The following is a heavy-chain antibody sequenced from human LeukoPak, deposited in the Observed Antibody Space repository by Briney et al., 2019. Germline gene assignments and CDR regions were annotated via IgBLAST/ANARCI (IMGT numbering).Heavy chain of an antibody. CDR1: VYNLSTYA. CDR3: AKDLNSGDYISPLDQ. V-gene: IGHV3-23*01. CDR2: FRGRGGST. D-gene: IGHD4-17*01. Sequence: GGSLRLSCAAPVYNLSTYAMTWVRRATGKGLERVSPFRGRGGSTYYADSLKGRFIISGDNSKDLLYLQMNSLRAEDTAVYSCAKDLNSGDYISPLDQSGQGTLVTVSS. J-gene: IGHJ5*02.